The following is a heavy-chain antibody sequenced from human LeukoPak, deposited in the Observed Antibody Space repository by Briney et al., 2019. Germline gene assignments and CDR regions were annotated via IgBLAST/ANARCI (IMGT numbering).Heavy chain of an antibody. Sequence: SETLSLTCTVSGGSISSYYWSWIRQPPGKGLEWIGYIYTSGSTNYNPSLKSRVTISVDTSKNQFSLKLSSVTAADTAVYYCARANCTNGVCYFLGAFDIWGQGTMVTVSS. CDR2: IYTSGST. CDR3: ARANCTNGVCYFLGAFDI. V-gene: IGHV4-4*09. J-gene: IGHJ3*02. D-gene: IGHD2-8*01. CDR1: GGSISSYY.